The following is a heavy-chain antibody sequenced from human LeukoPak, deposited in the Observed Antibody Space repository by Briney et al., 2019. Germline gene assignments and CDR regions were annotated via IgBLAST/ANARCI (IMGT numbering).Heavy chain of an antibody. CDR1: GFSFTNYW. V-gene: IGHV5-51*01. CDR3: ARRRKSSSSSSGWFDP. D-gene: IGHD6-6*01. Sequence: GESLKISCKGSGFSFTNYWIAWVRQMPGKGLEWMGTISPGDSDTRYSPSFQGQVTISADKSIITAYLQWSSLRASDTAMYYCARRRKSSSSSSGWFDPWGQGTLVTVSS. CDR2: ISPGDSDT. J-gene: IGHJ5*02.